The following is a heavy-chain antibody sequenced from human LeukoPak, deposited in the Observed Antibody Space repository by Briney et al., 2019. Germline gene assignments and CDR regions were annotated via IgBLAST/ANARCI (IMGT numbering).Heavy chain of an antibody. CDR1: GYTFTSYA. Sequence: ASVTVSFKASGYTFTSYAMNWVRQAPGQGLEWMGWINTNTGNPTYAQGFTGRFVFSLDTSVSTAYLQISSLKAEDTAVYYCARGTGETSYYNWFDPWGQGTLVTVSS. CDR3: ARGTGETSYYNWFDP. J-gene: IGHJ5*02. D-gene: IGHD7-27*01. V-gene: IGHV7-4-1*02. CDR2: INTNTGNP.